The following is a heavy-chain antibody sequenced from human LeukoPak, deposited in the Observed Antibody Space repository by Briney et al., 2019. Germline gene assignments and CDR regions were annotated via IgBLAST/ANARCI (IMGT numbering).Heavy chain of an antibody. V-gene: IGHV5-51*01. CDR1: GYSFTSYW. Sequence: GGSLRLSCKGSGYSFTSYWIGWVRQMPGKGLEWMGIIYPGDSDTRYSPSFQGQVTISADKSISTAYLQWSSLKASDTAMYYCAGTSGYYYFDYWGRGTLVTVSS. D-gene: IGHD3-22*01. CDR3: AGTSGYYYFDY. J-gene: IGHJ4*02. CDR2: IYPGDSDT.